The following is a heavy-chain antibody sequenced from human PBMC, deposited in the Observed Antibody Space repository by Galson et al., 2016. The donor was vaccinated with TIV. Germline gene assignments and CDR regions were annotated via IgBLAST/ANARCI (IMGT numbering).Heavy chain of an antibody. V-gene: IGHV1-8*01. D-gene: IGHD3-3*01. CDR1: GYTFSSYD. CDR3: ARVTIMRFSEWSFDS. J-gene: IGHJ4*02. Sequence: SAKVSCKASGYTFSSYDINWVRQATGQGLEWVGWMNPSNGNTGLAQNFQGRVTMTRDNSKNTLYLQMNNLRAEDTAVYYCARVTIMRFSEWSFDSWGQGSLVTVSS. CDR2: MNPSNGNT.